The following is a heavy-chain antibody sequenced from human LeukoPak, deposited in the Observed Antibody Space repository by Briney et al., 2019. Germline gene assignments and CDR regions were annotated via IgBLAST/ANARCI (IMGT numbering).Heavy chain of an antibody. CDR2: IYYSGST. CDR3: ARTRYYYNSRSYGAPYYFDY. D-gene: IGHD3-10*01. V-gene: IGHV4-39*01. Sequence: SETLSLTCAVSGGSISSNSYYWGWIRQPPEKGLEWIGSIYYSGSTYYNPSLKSRVTISVDTSKNQFSLKLSSVTAADTAVYYCARTRYYYNSRSYGAPYYFDYWGQGTLVTVSS. J-gene: IGHJ4*02. CDR1: GGSISSNSYY.